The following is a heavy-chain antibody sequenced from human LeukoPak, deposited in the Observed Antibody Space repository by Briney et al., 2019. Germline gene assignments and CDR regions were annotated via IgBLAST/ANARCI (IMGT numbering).Heavy chain of an antibody. D-gene: IGHD3-16*02. Sequence: GGSLRLSCAASGFTFSSYGMHWVRQAPGKGLEWVAVIRYDGSNKYYADSVKGRFTISRDNSKNTLYLQVNSLRAEDTAVYYCARDQKSYDYVWGSYPFSWGQGTLVTVSS. V-gene: IGHV3-33*01. CDR3: ARDQKSYDYVWGSYPFS. CDR1: GFTFSSYG. CDR2: IRYDGSNK. J-gene: IGHJ5*02.